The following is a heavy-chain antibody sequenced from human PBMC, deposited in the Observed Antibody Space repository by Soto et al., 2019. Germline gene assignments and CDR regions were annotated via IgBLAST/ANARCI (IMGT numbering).Heavy chain of an antibody. D-gene: IGHD1-26*01. J-gene: IGHJ6*04. V-gene: IGHV1-69*01. CDR1: GGTFDNFI. CDR2: IVPMLGTP. Sequence: QVQLVQSGAEVKEPGSSVRVSCKASGGTFDNFIMNWVRQTPGQGLEWMGGIVPMLGTPTYAEKFKGRVTISATGSTSTMFMEVTSLISEATAIYYCARNGTYSSSLSQYSGMDVWGEGTTDTVSS. CDR3: ARNGTYSSSLSQYSGMDV.